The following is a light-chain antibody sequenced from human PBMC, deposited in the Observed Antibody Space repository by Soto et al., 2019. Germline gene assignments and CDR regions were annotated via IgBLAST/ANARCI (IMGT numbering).Light chain of an antibody. V-gene: IGKV1-39*01. CDR1: QSISND. J-gene: IGKJ3*01. CDR3: QQSYSTPFT. CDR2: AAS. Sequence: DIQMTQSPSSLSASVGDRVTITCRASQSISNDLNWYQQKPGKAPKLLIFAASSLHSEVPSRFSGSGSGTDFSLTISSLQPEDFATYYCQQSYSTPFTFGPGTKVDLK.